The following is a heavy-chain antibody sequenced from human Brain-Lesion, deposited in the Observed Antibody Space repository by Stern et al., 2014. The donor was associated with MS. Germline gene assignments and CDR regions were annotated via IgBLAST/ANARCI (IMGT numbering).Heavy chain of an antibody. Sequence: QLVESGPGLVKPSETLSLTCTVSGGSISSSSYYWGWIRQPPGKGLEWIGRIYYRGSTYYNPSLKSRVTISMDTSKNQFSLRLTSVTAADTAVYFCAKLWLGELPESPFDYWGQGTLVTVSS. CDR3: AKLWLGELPESPFDY. V-gene: IGHV4-39*01. CDR2: IYYRGST. J-gene: IGHJ4*02. D-gene: IGHD3-10*01. CDR1: GGSISSSSYY.